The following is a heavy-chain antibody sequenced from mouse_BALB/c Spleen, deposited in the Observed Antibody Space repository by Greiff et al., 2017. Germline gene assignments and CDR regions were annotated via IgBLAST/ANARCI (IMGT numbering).Heavy chain of an antibody. J-gene: IGHJ3*01. D-gene: IGHD2-2*01. CDR3: AYGYDVAWFAY. Sequence: EVKVEESGPSLVKPSQTLSLTCSVTGDSITSGYWNWIRKFPGNKLEYMGYISYSGSTYYNPSLKSRISITRDTSKNQYYLQLNSVTTEDTATYYCAYGYDVAWFAYWGQGTLVTVSA. V-gene: IGHV3-8*02. CDR2: ISYSGST. CDR1: GDSITSGY.